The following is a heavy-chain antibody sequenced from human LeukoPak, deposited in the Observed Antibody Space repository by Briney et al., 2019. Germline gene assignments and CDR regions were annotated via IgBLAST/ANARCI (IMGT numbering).Heavy chain of an antibody. J-gene: IGHJ6*02. CDR1: GFTFSSYW. CDR3: ARDCSSSWCMDV. V-gene: IGHV3-7*04. D-gene: IGHD6-13*01. CDR2: IKQDGSEK. Sequence: GGSLRLSCAASGFTFSSYWMSWVRQATGKGLEWGANIKQDGSEKYYVDSVKGRFTISRDNAKNSLYLQMNSLRAEDTAVYYCARDCSSSWCMDVWGQGTTVTVSS.